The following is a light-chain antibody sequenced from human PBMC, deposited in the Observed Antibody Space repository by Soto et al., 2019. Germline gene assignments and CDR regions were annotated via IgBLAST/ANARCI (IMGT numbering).Light chain of an antibody. CDR1: SSNIGAGYD. CDR2: KNS. V-gene: IGLV1-40*01. CDR3: QSYDSSLSGYV. J-gene: IGLJ1*01. Sequence: QSVLTQPPSVSGAPGQRVTISRTGSSSNIGAGYDVHWYQQLPGTAPKLLIYKNSIRPSGVPGRFSGSKSGASASLAITGLQAEDEADYYCQSYDSSLSGYVFGTGTKVTVL.